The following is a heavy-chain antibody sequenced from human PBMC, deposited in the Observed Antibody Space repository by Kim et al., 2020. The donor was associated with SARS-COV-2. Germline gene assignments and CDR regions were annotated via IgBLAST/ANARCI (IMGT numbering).Heavy chain of an antibody. V-gene: IGHV1-46*01. Sequence: SYAQKFQGRVTMTRDTSTSTVYMELSSLRSEDTAVYYCARSLGWGGGMDVWGQGTTVTVSS. CDR3: ARSLGWGGGMDV. J-gene: IGHJ6*02. D-gene: IGHD2-21*01.